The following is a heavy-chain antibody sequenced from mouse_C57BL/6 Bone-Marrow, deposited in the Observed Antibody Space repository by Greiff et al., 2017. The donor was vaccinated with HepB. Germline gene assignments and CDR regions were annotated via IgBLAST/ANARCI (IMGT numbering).Heavy chain of an antibody. CDR2: ISDGGSYT. D-gene: IGHD1-3*01. V-gene: IGHV5-4*01. J-gene: IGHJ4*01. CDR3: ARDLNLYAMDY. Sequence: EVKVVESGGGLVKPGGSLKLSCAASGFTFSSYAMSWVRQTPEKRLEWVATISDGGSYTYYPDNVKGRFTISRDNAKNNLYLQMSHLKSEDTAMYYCARDLNLYAMDYWGQGTSVTVSS. CDR1: GFTFSSYA.